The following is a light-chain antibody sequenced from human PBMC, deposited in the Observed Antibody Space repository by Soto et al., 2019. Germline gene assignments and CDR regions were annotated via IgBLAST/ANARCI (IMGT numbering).Light chain of an antibody. J-gene: IGKJ1*01. Sequence: EIVMTQSPATLSVSPGERATLSCRASQSVSSNLAWYQQSPGQPPRLLIYGASTRATGIPARFSGSGSGTEFTLTISSLQSEDFAVYYCQQYNYWPWTFGQGTKVEIK. V-gene: IGKV3-15*01. CDR2: GAS. CDR3: QQYNYWPWT. CDR1: QSVSSN.